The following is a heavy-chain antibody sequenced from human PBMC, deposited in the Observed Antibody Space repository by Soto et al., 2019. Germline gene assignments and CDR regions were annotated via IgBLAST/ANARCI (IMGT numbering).Heavy chain of an antibody. Sequence: ASVKVSCKASGYTFTSYDINWVRQATGQGLEWMGWMNPNSGNTGYAQKFQGRVTMTRNTSISTAYMELSSLRSEDTAVYYCARGRYCSSTSCYRGYYYYGMDVWGQGTTVTVSS. CDR3: ARGRYCSSTSCYRGYYYYGMDV. V-gene: IGHV1-8*01. J-gene: IGHJ6*02. D-gene: IGHD2-2*02. CDR1: GYTFTSYD. CDR2: MNPNSGNT.